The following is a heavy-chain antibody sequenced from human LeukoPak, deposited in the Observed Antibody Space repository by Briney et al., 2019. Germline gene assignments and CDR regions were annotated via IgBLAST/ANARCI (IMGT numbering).Heavy chain of an antibody. CDR1: GGSFSGYY. Sequence: PSETLSLTCAVYGGSFSGYYWSWIRQPPGKGLEWIGEINHSGSTNYNPSLKSRVTISVDTSKNQFSLKLSSVTAADTAVYYCARQEGSPRYWGQGTLVTVSS. J-gene: IGHJ4*02. D-gene: IGHD6-13*01. V-gene: IGHV4-34*01. CDR3: ARQEGSPRY. CDR2: INHSGST.